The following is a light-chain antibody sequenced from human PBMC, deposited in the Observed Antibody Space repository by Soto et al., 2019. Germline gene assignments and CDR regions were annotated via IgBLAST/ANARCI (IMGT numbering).Light chain of an antibody. J-gene: IGLJ3*02. CDR1: SSDVGSYDL. CDR2: EGS. V-gene: IGLV2-23*01. CDR3: CSYAGSSTWV. Sequence: QSALTQPASVSGSPGQSITISCTGNSSDVGSYDLVSWYQQHPGKAPKLMNYEGSKRPSGVSNRFSGSKSGNTASLTISGLQAEDEADYYCCSYAGSSTWVFGGGTKLTVL.